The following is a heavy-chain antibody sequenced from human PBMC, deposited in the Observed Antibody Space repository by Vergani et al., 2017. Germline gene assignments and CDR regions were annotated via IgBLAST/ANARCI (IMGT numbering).Heavy chain of an antibody. D-gene: IGHD5-18*01. J-gene: IGHJ4*02. CDR2: ISYDGSNK. Sequence: VQLVESGGGVVQPGRSLRLSCAASGFTSSSYAMHWVRQAPGKGLEWVAVISYDGSNKYYADSVKGRFTISRDNSKNTLYLQMNSLRAEDTAVYYCARGYSYGPQEYYFDYWGQGTLVTVSS. CDR1: GFTSSSYA. CDR3: ARGYSYGPQEYYFDY. V-gene: IGHV3-30*01.